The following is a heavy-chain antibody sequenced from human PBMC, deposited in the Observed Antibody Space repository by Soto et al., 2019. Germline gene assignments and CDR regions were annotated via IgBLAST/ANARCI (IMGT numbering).Heavy chain of an antibody. CDR3: ARVVSLRRIDWLLENAFDI. CDR1: GYTFSSYG. CDR2: ISAYNGNT. D-gene: IGHD3-9*01. Sequence: GASVKVSCKASGYTFSSYGISWVRQAPGQGLEWMGWISAYNGNTNYAQKLQGRVTMTTDTSTNPAYMELRSLRSDDTAVYYCARVVSLRRIDWLLENAFDIWGQGTMVTGSS. J-gene: IGHJ3*02. V-gene: IGHV1-18*01.